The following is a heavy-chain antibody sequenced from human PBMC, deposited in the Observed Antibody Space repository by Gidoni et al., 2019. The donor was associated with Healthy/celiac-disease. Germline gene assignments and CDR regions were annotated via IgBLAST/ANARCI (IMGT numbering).Heavy chain of an antibody. J-gene: IGHJ4*02. CDR3: AGAHILTGYYTNFDY. CDR2: IYYSGST. D-gene: IGHD3-9*01. V-gene: IGHV4-39*01. CDR1: GGSISSSSYY. Sequence: QLQLQESVPGLVKPSETLSLTCTVSGGSISSSSYYWGWIRQPPGKGLEWIGSIYYSGSTYYNPSLKSRVTISVDTSKNQFSLKLSSVTAADTAVYYCAGAHILTGYYTNFDYWGQGTLVTVSS.